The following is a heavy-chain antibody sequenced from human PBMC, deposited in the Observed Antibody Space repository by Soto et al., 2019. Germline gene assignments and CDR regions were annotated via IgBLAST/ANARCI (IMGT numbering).Heavy chain of an antibody. CDR1: GDPITSYF. CDR3: ARTLSGCNYGSRQVSFDY. Sequence: PSETLSLTCTVSGDPITSYFWTWLRQPAGKGLEWIGHVFPGGPTSHNSSLKSRVSMSIDTSKNQFSLTLTYVIAADTAVYYCARTLSGCNYGSRQVSFDYWGQGTLVTVSS. D-gene: IGHD3-10*01. V-gene: IGHV4-4*07. CDR2: VFPGGPT. J-gene: IGHJ4*02.